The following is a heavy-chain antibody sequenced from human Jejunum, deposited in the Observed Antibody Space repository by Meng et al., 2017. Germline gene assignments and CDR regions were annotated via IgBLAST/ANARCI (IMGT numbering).Heavy chain of an antibody. D-gene: IGHD1-14*01. CDR3: GRDNEVRRIDH. J-gene: IGHJ4*02. CDR1: GMPLCPSG. Sequence: HVDRGGSGGVVGRLGRSWSLCCSALGMPLCPSGMQCVRQAPGKGVEWVAMFWFDGSNAYYAASVTGRFTISRDNSKNTVYLQMNNVRADDTALYYCGRDNEVRRIDHWGQGVLVTVSS. CDR2: FWFDGSNA. V-gene: IGHV3-33*01.